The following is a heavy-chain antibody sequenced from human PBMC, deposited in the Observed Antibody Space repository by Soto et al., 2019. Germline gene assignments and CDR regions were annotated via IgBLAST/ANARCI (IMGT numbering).Heavy chain of an antibody. CDR1: GGSFSGYY. J-gene: IGHJ6*03. V-gene: IGHV4-34*01. CDR3: ARGTVTTLGLYYYYYYLAV. D-gene: IGHD4-17*01. Sequence: SETLSLTCAVYGGSFSGYYWSWIRQPPGKGLEWIGEINHSGSTNYNPSLKSRVTISVDTSKNQFSLKLSSVTAADTAVYYCARGTVTTLGLYYYYYYLAVWGKGTTVTVSS. CDR2: INHSGST.